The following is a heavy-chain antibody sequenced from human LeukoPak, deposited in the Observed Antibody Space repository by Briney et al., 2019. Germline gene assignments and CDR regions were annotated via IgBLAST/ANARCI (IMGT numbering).Heavy chain of an antibody. V-gene: IGHV3-23*01. Sequence: QPGGSLRLPCAASGFTFSSYAMSWVRQAPGKGLEWVSTISGSGSSTYYADSVEGRFTISRDNSKNTLYLQMNSLRAEDTAVYYCAKGPYYYYGMDVWGEGTAVPVSS. J-gene: IGHJ6*04. CDR1: GFTFSSYA. CDR3: AKGPYYYYGMDV. CDR2: ISGSGSST.